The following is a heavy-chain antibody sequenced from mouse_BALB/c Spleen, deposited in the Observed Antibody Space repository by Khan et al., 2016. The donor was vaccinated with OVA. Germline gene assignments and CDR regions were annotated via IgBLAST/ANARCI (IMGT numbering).Heavy chain of an antibody. Sequence: QVQLQQSGAELAKPGASVKMSCKASGYTFTSYWMHWVKQRPGQGLEWIGYINPSTGYTEYNQKFKDKATLTADKSSSTAYMQLSSLTSEDSAVXYCARKVHWYFDCWGAGTTVTVSS. V-gene: IGHV1-7*01. J-gene: IGHJ1*01. CDR1: GYTFTSYW. CDR2: INPSTGYT. CDR3: ARKVHWYFDC.